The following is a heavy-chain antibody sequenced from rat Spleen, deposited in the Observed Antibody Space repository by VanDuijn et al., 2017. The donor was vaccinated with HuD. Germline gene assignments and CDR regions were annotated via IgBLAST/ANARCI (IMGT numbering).Heavy chain of an antibody. Sequence: EVQLVESGGGLVQPGRSLKLSCAASGFTFSNYYMAWVRQAPTKGLEWVASITNSGGITYYRDSVKVRFTISRDNAKSTLYLQMDSLRSEDTATYYCTRDMATDYWYFDFWGPGTMVTVSS. V-gene: IGHV5S23*01. D-gene: IGHD2-3*01. CDR1: GFTFSNYY. CDR2: ITNSGGIT. CDR3: TRDMATDYWYFDF. J-gene: IGHJ1*01.